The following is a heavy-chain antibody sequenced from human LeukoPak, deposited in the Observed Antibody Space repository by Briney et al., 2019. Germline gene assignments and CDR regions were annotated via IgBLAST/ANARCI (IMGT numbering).Heavy chain of an antibody. CDR2: IYYSGST. Sequence: SETLSLTCTVSGGSISCHYWSWIRQPPGKGLEWIGYIYYSGSTNYNPSLKSRVTISVDTSMNQFSLKLSSVTAADTAVYYCARVWGYYGSGSYYPRPGYFDYWGQGTLVTVSS. D-gene: IGHD3-10*01. CDR1: GGSISCHY. J-gene: IGHJ4*02. CDR3: ARVWGYYGSGSYYPRPGYFDY. V-gene: IGHV4-59*11.